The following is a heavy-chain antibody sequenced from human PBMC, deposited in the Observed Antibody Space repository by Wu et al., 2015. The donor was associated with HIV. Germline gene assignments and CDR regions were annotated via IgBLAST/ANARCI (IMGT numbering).Heavy chain of an antibody. CDR3: ARSHKSLQLRYLGNFDY. Sequence: QVQLVQSGAEVKKPGASVKVSCKASGYRFTDYYMHWVRQAPGQGLEWMGWINPNSGGTNYARGFQGRLTMTRDMSTTTVYVELKRLTSEDTAMYFCARSHKSLQLRYLGNFDYWGQGT. D-gene: IGHD2-15*01. J-gene: IGHJ4*02. CDR2: INPNSGGT. CDR1: GYRFTDYY. V-gene: IGHV1-2*02.